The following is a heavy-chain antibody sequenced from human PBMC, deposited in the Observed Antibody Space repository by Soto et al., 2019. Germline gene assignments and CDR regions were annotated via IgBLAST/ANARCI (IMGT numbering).Heavy chain of an antibody. CDR3: TAMYYDILTGPGY. CDR1: GFTFSNAW. V-gene: IGHV3-15*01. CDR2: IKSKTDGGTT. Sequence: GGSLRVSCADSGFTFSNAWMSWVRQAPRKGLEWVGRIKSKTDGGTTDYAAPVKGRFTISRDDSKNTLYLQMNSLKTEDTAVYYCTAMYYDILTGPGYCGQGTLVTVSS. J-gene: IGHJ4*02. D-gene: IGHD3-9*01.